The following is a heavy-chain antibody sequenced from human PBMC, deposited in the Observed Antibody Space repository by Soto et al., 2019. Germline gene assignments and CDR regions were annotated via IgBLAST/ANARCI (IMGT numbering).Heavy chain of an antibody. CDR3: AKSGGGALGSGRYLVRYYYYYMDV. CDR1: GFTFSSYA. CDR2: ISGSGGST. Sequence: EVQLLESGGGLVQPGGSLRLSCAASGFTFSSYAMSWVRQAPGKGLEWVSAISGSGGSTYYADSVKGRFTISRDNSKNTLYLQMNSLRAADTAVYYCAKSGGGALGSGRYLVRYYYYYMDVWGKGTTVTVSS. V-gene: IGHV3-23*01. D-gene: IGHD3-10*01. J-gene: IGHJ6*03.